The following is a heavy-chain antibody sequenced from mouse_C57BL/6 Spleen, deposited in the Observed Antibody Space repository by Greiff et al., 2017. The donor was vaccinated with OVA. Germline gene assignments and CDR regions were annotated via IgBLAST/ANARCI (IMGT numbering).Heavy chain of an antibody. Sequence: EVKVEESGPGMVKPSQSLSLTCTVTGYSITSGYDWHWIRHFPGNKLEWMGYISYSVSTTYNPSLKSRISLTHDTSKNHFFLNLKSVTTEDTATYYCAREDYGSLDYWGQGTTLTVSS. CDR1: GYSITSGYD. CDR2: ISYSVST. J-gene: IGHJ2*01. CDR3: AREDYGSLDY. V-gene: IGHV3-1*01. D-gene: IGHD1-1*01.